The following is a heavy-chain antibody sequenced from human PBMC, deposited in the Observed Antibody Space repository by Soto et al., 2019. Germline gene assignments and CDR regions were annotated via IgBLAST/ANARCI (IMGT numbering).Heavy chain of an antibody. V-gene: IGHV3-23*01. J-gene: IGHJ3*01. Sequence: EVHLLESGGDLVQPGGSLRLSCSSSGFSFNNYVMNWVRQASGKGLEWVSTVSPTGDSTFYADSVKGRFTQSRDNANLALYLQMNRLRAEDVSVYYFARRAITASRKWGAFDARGQGTTVTVSS. CDR1: GFSFNNYV. CDR3: ARRAITASRKWGAFDA. D-gene: IGHD1-20*01. CDR2: VSPTGDST.